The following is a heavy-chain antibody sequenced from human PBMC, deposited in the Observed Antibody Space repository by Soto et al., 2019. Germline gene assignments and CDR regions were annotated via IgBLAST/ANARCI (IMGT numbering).Heavy chain of an antibody. CDR2: ISYDGSNK. CDR1: GFTFSSYA. V-gene: IGHV3-30-3*01. CDR3: ARGPSSLTRFDY. J-gene: IGHJ4*02. Sequence: LRLSCAASGFTFSSYAMNWVRQAPGKGLEWVAVISYDGSNKYYADSVKGRFTISRDNSENTLYLQMNSLRAEDTAVYYCARGPSSLTRFDYWGQGTLVTVSS. D-gene: IGHD2-2*01.